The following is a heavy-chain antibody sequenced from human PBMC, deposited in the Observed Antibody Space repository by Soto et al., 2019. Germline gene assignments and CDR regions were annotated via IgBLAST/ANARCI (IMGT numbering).Heavy chain of an antibody. D-gene: IGHD3-16*01. J-gene: IGHJ3*02. CDR3: ARDRVAGIWGDAFDI. CDR2: INPYNANT. V-gene: IGHV1-18*04. Sequence: ASVKVSCKTSGYTFTNHGINWVRQAPGQGLEWMGWINPYNANTNYAQKLQGRVTMTTDTSTITAYMDLRSLASDDTAVYYCARDRVAGIWGDAFDIWGQGTTVTVSS. CDR1: GYTFTNHG.